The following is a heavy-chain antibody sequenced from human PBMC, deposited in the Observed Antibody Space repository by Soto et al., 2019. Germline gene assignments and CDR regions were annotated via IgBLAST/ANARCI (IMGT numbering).Heavy chain of an antibody. J-gene: IGHJ6*02. CDR1: GFTFSSYE. Sequence: EVQLVESGGGLVQPGGSLRLSCAASGFTFSSYEMNWVRQAPGKGLEWVSYISSSGSTIYYADSVKGRFTISRDNAKNSLYLQMNSLRAEDTAVYYCARDPRFVEEDYYYYGMDVWGQGTTVTVSS. D-gene: IGHD3-3*01. CDR2: ISSSGSTI. V-gene: IGHV3-48*03. CDR3: ARDPRFVEEDYYYYGMDV.